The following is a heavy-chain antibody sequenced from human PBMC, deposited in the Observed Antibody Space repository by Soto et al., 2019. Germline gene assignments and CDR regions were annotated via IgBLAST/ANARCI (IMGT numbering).Heavy chain of an antibody. CDR2: INPSGGST. CDR1: GYTFTSYY. V-gene: IGHV1-46*01. J-gene: IGHJ6*02. CDR3: ARVGITMVRGVKPHYGMDV. Sequence: QVQLVQSGAEVKKPGASVKVSCKASGYTFTSYYMHWVRQAPGQGLEWMGIINPSGGSTSYAQKFQGRVTMTRDTSTSTVYIELSSLRSEDTAVYYCARVGITMVRGVKPHYGMDVWGQGTTVTVSS. D-gene: IGHD3-10*01.